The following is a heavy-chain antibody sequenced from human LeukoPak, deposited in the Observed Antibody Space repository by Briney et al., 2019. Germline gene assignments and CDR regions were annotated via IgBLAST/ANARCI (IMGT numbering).Heavy chain of an antibody. V-gene: IGHV5-51*01. J-gene: IGHJ4*02. Sequence: GESLKISCKGSGYSFTNYWLGWVRQMPGKGLEWMGIFYPGDSNTRYNPSFQGQVTFSADKSVNTAYLQWNSLKASDTAMYYCALGVAGRFAFWGQGTLVTVSS. CDR3: ALGVAGRFAF. CDR1: GYSFTNYW. D-gene: IGHD6-19*01. CDR2: FYPGDSNT.